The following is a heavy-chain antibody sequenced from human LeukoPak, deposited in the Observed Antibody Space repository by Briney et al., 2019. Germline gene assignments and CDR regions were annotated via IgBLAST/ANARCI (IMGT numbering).Heavy chain of an antibody. CDR2: ITNSGGNT. CDR3: VKDSGGGVNTPINY. D-gene: IGHD2-15*01. J-gene: IGHJ4*02. CDR1: EFTFSNYA. V-gene: IGHV3-23*01. Sequence: PGGSLRLSCAASEFTFSNYAMSWVRQAPGKGLEWVSVITNSGGNTYYADSVKGRFTISRDNSKNTLHLQMNSLRGEDTAVYYCVKDSGGGVNTPINYWGQGTLVTVSS.